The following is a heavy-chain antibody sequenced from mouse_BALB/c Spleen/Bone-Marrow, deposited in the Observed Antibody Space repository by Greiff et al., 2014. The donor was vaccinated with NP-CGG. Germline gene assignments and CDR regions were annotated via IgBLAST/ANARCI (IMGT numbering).Heavy chain of an antibody. Sequence: QVQLQQPGAELVKPGASVKLSCKSSGYTFTSYYMYWVKQRPGQGLEWIGGINPSNGDTNFNEKFKSKATLTVDKSSSTAYMQLSSLTSEDSAVYYCTREGTFFAYWGQGTLVTVSA. J-gene: IGHJ3*01. V-gene: IGHV1S81*02. CDR3: TREGTFFAY. D-gene: IGHD3-3*01. CDR1: GYTFTSYY. CDR2: INPSNGDT.